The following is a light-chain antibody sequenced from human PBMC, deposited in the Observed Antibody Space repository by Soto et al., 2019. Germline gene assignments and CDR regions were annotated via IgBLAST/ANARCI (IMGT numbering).Light chain of an antibody. CDR2: LSSDGSH. Sequence: QLVLTQSPSASASLGASVKLTCTLSSGHSSYAIAWHQQQPEQGPRYLMKLSSDGSHRKGDGIPDRFSATSSGAERYHSIARLLSEDEADYYCPTWDNGARVVFGGGTQLTVL. J-gene: IGLJ2*01. CDR3: PTWDNGARVV. V-gene: IGLV4-69*01. CDR1: SGHSSYA.